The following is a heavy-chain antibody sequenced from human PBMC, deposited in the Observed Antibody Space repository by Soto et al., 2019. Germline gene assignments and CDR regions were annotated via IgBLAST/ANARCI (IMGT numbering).Heavy chain of an antibody. V-gene: IGHV3-23*01. J-gene: IGHJ6*04. CDR3: AKAISLDV. Sequence: WGSPRLPGAASGFTFSSYSISWVRQAPGKGLEWVSAISGSGGSTYYADSVKGRFTISRDNSKNTLYLQMNSLRAEDTAVYYCAKAISLDVWGKGTTVTVPQ. CDR2: ISGSGGST. CDR1: GFTFSSYS.